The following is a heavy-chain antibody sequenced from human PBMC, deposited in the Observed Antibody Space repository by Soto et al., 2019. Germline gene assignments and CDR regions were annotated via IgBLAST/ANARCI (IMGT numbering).Heavy chain of an antibody. CDR2: SGVST. D-gene: IGHD3-22*01. J-gene: IGHJ4*02. V-gene: IGHV3-23*01. CDR3: AKPYYFDNSGYYY. Sequence: SGVSTDYADSVKGRFTISRDNSKNTLYLQMNSLRAEDTAVYYCAKPYYFDNSGYYYWGQGTLVTVSS.